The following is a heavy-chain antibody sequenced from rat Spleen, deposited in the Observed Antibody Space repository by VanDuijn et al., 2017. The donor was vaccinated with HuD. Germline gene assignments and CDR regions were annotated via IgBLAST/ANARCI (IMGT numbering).Heavy chain of an antibody. CDR2: ITNAAGKV. CDR3: ARHGYYDGYYPYFDY. D-gene: IGHD1-12*03. V-gene: IGHV5-31*01. J-gene: IGHJ2*01. Sequence: EVQLVESGGRLVQPGRSLKLSCVASGFTFNNYWMTWIRQAPGKGLEWVASITNAAGKVYYPDSVKGRFTISRDNAKNTLYLQMDSLRSEDTATYYCARHGYYDGYYPYFDYWGQGVMVTVSS. CDR1: GFTFNNYW.